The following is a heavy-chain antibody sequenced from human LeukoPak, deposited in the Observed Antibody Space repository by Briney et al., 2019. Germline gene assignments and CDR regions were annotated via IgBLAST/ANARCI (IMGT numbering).Heavy chain of an antibody. CDR2: INHSGST. V-gene: IGHV4-34*01. CDR3: AGARGYSYGYYYYYMDV. CDR1: GGSFSGYY. J-gene: IGHJ6*03. Sequence: SETLSLTCAVYGGSFSGYYWSWIRQPPGKGLEWIGEINHSGSTNYNPSLKSRVTISVDTSKNQFSLKLSSVTAADTAVYYCAGARGYSYGYYYYYMDVWGKGTTVTVSS. D-gene: IGHD5-18*01.